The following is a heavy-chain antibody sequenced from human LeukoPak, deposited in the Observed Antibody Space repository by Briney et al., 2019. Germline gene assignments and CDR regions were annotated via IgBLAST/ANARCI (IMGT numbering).Heavy chain of an antibody. V-gene: IGHV3-21*01. CDR2: ISSSSSYI. D-gene: IGHD3-22*01. Sequence: GGSLRLSCAASGFTFSSYSMNWVRQAPGKGLEWVSSISSSSSYIYYADSVKGRFTISRDNAKNSLYLQMNSLRAEDTAAYYCARDPNDYYDSSRYWYFDLWGRGTLVTVSS. CDR1: GFTFSSYS. J-gene: IGHJ2*01. CDR3: ARDPNDYYDSSRYWYFDL.